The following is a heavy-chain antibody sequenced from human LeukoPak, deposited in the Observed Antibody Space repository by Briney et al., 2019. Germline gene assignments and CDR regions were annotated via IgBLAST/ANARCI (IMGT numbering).Heavy chain of an antibody. D-gene: IGHD3-9*01. CDR1: GYTFTSYD. Sequence: GASVKVSCTASGYTFTSYDINWVRQAPGQGLEWMGWMNPNSGNTGYAQKFQGRVTMTRNTSISTAYMELSSLRSEDTAVYYCARLDILTGYSSDYWGQGTLVTVSS. J-gene: IGHJ4*02. V-gene: IGHV1-8*01. CDR2: MNPNSGNT. CDR3: ARLDILTGYSSDY.